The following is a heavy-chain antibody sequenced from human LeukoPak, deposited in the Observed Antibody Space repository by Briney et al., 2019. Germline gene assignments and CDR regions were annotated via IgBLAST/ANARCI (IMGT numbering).Heavy chain of an antibody. CDR3: ARRFGPRSGALYYYYYYYMDV. Sequence: PSETLSLTCAVYGGSFSGYYWSWIRQPPGKGLEWIGEINHSGSTNYNPSLKSRVTISVDTSKNQFSLKLSSVTAADTAVYYCARRFGPRSGALYYYYYYYMDVWGKGTTVTISS. CDR2: INHSGST. D-gene: IGHD3-3*01. CDR1: GGSFSGYY. J-gene: IGHJ6*03. V-gene: IGHV4-34*01.